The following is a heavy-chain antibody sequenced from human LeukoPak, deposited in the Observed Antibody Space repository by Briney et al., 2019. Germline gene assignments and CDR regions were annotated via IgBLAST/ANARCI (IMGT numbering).Heavy chain of an antibody. V-gene: IGHV3-23*01. CDR1: GFTFSSYA. CDR2: IFGSGGST. J-gene: IGHJ3*02. D-gene: IGHD3-10*01. CDR3: ATGRDAFDI. Sequence: GGSLRLSCAASGFTFSSYAMYWVRQAPGKGLEWVSGIFGSGGSTHYADSVKGRFTISRDNSKNTVYLQMNSLRAEDTAVYYCATGRDAFDIWGQGTMVTVSS.